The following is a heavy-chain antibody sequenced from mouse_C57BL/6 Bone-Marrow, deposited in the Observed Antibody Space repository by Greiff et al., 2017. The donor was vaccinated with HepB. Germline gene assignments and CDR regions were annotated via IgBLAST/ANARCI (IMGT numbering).Heavy chain of an antibody. J-gene: IGHJ3*01. CDR3: ARDSSGPGFAY. CDR2: INPYNGGT. D-gene: IGHD3-2*02. CDR1: GYTFTDYY. V-gene: IGHV1-19*01. Sequence: VQLKESGPVLVKPGASVKMSCKASGYTFTDYYMNWVKQSHGKSLEWIGVINPYNGGTSYNQKFKGKATLTVDKSSSTAYMELNSLTSEDSAVYYCARDSSGPGFAYWGQGTLVTVSA.